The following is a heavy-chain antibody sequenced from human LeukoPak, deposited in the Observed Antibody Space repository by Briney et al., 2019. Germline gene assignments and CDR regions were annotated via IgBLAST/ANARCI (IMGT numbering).Heavy chain of an antibody. D-gene: IGHD2-15*01. Sequence: GGSLRLSCAASGFTFSSYAMSWVRQAPGKGLEWVSAISGSGGSTYYADSVKGRFTISRDNSKNTLYLQMNSLRAEDTAVYYCAKGHHFGHLGYCSGGSCYPVDYWGQGTLVTISS. CDR1: GFTFSSYA. J-gene: IGHJ4*02. V-gene: IGHV3-23*01. CDR2: ISGSGGST. CDR3: AKGHHFGHLGYCSGGSCYPVDY.